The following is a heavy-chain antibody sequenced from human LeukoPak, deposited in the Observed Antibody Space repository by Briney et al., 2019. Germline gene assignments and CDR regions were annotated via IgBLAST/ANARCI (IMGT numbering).Heavy chain of an antibody. J-gene: IGHJ3*02. CDR1: GGSFSGYY. D-gene: IGHD2-15*01. CDR3: ARVEDLQYCSGGSCYSVGAFDI. V-gene: IGHV4-34*01. Sequence: TSETLSLTCAVYGGSFSGYYWSWIRQPPGKGLEWIGEIYHSGSTNHNPSLKSRVTISVDKSKNQFSLKLSSVTAADTAVYYCARVEDLQYCSGGSCYSVGAFDIWGQGTMVTVSS. CDR2: IYHSGST.